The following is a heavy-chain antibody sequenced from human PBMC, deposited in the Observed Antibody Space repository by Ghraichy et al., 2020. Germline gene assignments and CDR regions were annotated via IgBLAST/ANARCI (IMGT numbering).Heavy chain of an antibody. CDR3: AKASRIAVAAALS. CDR1: GFTFSSYA. V-gene: IGHV3-23*01. J-gene: IGHJ4*02. D-gene: IGHD6-19*01. CDR2: ISGSGGST. Sequence: GGSLRLSCAASGFTFSSYAMSWVRQAPGKGLEWVSAISGSGGSTYYADSVKGRFTISRDNSKNKLYLQMNSLRAEDTAVYYCAKASRIAVAAALSWGQGTLVTVSS.